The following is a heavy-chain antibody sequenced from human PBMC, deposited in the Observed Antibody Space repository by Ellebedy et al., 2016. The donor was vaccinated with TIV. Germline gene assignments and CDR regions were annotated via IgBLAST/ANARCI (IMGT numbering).Heavy chain of an antibody. Sequence: GGSLRLSXAASGFTFSTYPIHWVRQAPGRGLECVALISHDESNKNYADSVKCRFTISRDNSKNTLFLQMNSLRDEDTAVYYCARDAFGSIDYWGQGTLVTVSS. CDR2: ISHDESNK. D-gene: IGHD3-3*01. V-gene: IGHV3-30-3*01. CDR1: GFTFSTYP. CDR3: ARDAFGSIDY. J-gene: IGHJ4*02.